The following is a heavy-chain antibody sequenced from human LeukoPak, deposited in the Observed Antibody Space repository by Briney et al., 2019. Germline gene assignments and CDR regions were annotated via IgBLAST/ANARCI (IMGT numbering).Heavy chain of an antibody. CDR1: GGTFSSYA. D-gene: IGHD2-8*01. J-gene: IGHJ5*02. V-gene: IGHV1-69*13. CDR2: IIPIFGTA. Sequence: SVKVSCKASGGTFSSYAISWVRQAPGQGLEWMGGIIPIFGTANYAQKFQGRVTITADESTSTAYMELSSLRSEDTAVYYCASSLGYCTNGVCFIWFDPWGQGTLVTVSS. CDR3: ASSLGYCTNGVCFIWFDP.